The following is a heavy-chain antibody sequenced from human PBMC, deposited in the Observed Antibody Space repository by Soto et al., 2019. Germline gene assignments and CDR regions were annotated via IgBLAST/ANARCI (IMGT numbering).Heavy chain of an antibody. CDR2: ISAYNGNT. CDR1: GYTFTNYG. J-gene: IGHJ4*02. D-gene: IGHD6-19*01. V-gene: IGHV1-18*01. Sequence: ASVKVSCKASGYTFTNYGISWVRQAPGQGLEWMGWISAYNGNTNYAQKFQGRVTITADESTSTAYMELSSLRSEDTAVYYCARGRLGPPFDYWGQGTLVTVSS. CDR3: ARGRLGPPFDY.